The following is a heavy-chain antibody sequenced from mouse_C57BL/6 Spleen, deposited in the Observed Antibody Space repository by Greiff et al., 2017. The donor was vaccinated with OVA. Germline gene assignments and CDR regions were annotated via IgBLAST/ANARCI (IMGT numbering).Heavy chain of an antibody. J-gene: IGHJ2*01. V-gene: IGHV1-80*01. CDR2: IYPGDGDT. D-gene: IGHD2-1*01. CDR3: VLYGNYGGGYFDY. CDR1: GYAFSSYW. Sequence: QVQLQQSGAELVKPGASVKISCKASGYAFSSYWMNWVKQRPGKGLEWIGQIYPGDGDTNYNGKFKGKATLTADKSSSTAYMQLSSLTSEDAAVYFCVLYGNYGGGYFDYWGQGTTLTVSS.